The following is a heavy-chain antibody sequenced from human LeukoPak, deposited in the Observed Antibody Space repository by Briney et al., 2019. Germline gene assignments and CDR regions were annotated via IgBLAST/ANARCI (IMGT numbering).Heavy chain of an antibody. CDR2: ISWNSGSI. CDR1: GFTLDDYV. V-gene: IGHV3-9*01. Sequence: PGGSLRVSCVASGFTLDDYVMHWVRQAPGKGLEWVSGISWNSGSIGYVDSVKGRFTISRDNAKNSLYQQMNSLRAEDTALYYCAKDGAATVVINFDYWGQGTLVTVTS. J-gene: IGHJ4*02. CDR3: AKDGAATVVINFDY. D-gene: IGHD4-23*01.